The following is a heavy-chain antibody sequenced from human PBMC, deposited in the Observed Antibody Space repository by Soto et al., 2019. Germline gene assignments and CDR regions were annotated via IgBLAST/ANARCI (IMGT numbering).Heavy chain of an antibody. J-gene: IGHJ4*02. CDR1: GFTVSNNY. V-gene: IGHV3-53*01. CDR2: IYSGGYT. D-gene: IGHD2-2*01. CDR3: ATQPGGGGY. Sequence: EVQLVESGGGLIQPGGSLRLSCAVSGFTVSNNYMSWVRQAPGKGLEGVSVIYSGGYTAYGDSVKGRFTISRDNSKNTTVLQMKGGGAADAAVFYGATQPGGGGYWGQGTLVTVSS.